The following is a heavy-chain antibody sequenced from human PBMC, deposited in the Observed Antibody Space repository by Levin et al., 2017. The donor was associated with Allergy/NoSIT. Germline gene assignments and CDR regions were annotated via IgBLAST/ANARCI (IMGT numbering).Heavy chain of an antibody. CDR1: GFIFSNSA. D-gene: IGHD3-3*01. J-gene: IGHJ6*02. Sequence: GESLKISCEGSGFIFSNSAIHWVRQAPGKGLEWVAAIWYDGSNKHYADSAKGRFTLSRENFKNTVSLQMNSLRAEDTALYYCAREDFWSGYIHQKYGMGLWGQGTTVTVS. V-gene: IGHV3-33*01. CDR3: AREDFWSGYIHQKYGMGL. CDR2: IWYDGSNK.